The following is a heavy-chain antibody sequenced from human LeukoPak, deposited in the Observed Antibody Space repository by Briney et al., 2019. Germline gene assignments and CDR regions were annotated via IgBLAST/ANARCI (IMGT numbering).Heavy chain of an antibody. J-gene: IGHJ5*02. CDR3: AKDLSLVGNKNWFDP. CDR2: ISGSGGST. V-gene: IGHV3-23*01. Sequence: HPGGSLRLSCAASGFSFSSYAMSWVRQAPGKGLEWVSAISGSGGSTYYADSVKGRFTISRDNSKNTLYLQMNSLRAEDTAVYYCAKDLSLVGNKNWFDPWGQGTLVTVSS. CDR1: GFSFSSYA. D-gene: IGHD1/OR15-1a*01.